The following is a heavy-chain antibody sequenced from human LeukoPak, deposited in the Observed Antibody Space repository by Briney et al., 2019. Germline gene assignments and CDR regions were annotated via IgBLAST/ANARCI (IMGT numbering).Heavy chain of an antibody. CDR3: ARGVRESYYYYYMDV. V-gene: IGHV1-2*02. CDR1: GYTFTGYY. Sequence: ASVKVSCKASGYTFTGYYMHWVRQAPGQWLEWMGWINPNSGGTNYAQKFQGRVTMTRDTSISTAYMELSRLRSDDTAVYYCARGVRESYYYYYMDVWGKGTTVTVSS. J-gene: IGHJ6*03. D-gene: IGHD3-10*01. CDR2: INPNSGGT.